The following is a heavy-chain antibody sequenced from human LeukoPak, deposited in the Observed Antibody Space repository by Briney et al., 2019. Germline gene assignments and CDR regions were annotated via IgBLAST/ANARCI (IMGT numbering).Heavy chain of an antibody. V-gene: IGHV1-18*01. CDR2: ISAYNGNT. CDR3: ARGDGYFRVFDY. Sequence: ASVKVSCKTAGYTFTSYGISWVREAPGQALEWMGWISAYNGNTNYAQKFQGRVTMTTDTSTSTAYMELRSLRSDDTAVFYCARGDGYFRVFDYWGQGTLVTVSS. J-gene: IGHJ4*02. D-gene: IGHD5-24*01. CDR1: GYTFTSYG.